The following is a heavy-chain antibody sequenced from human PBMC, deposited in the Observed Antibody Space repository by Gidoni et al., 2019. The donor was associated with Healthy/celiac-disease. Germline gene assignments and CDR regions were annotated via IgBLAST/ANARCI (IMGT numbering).Heavy chain of an antibody. CDR2: IYYSGST. J-gene: IGHJ4*02. V-gene: IGHV4-39*01. D-gene: IGHD3-10*01. CDR3: ARLNYYGSGIIDY. CDR1: GGSIRSSSYY. Sequence: QLQLQESGPGLVKPSETLSLTCTVSGGSIRSSSYYWGWIRQPPGKGLEWIGSIYYSGSTYYNPSLKSRVTISVDTSKNQFSLKLSSVTAADTAVYYCARLNYYGSGIIDYWGQGTLVTVSS.